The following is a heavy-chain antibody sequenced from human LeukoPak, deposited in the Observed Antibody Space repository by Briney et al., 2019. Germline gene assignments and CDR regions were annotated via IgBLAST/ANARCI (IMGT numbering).Heavy chain of an antibody. CDR3: ARDGHHYYGMDV. CDR1: GFTFSSYE. V-gene: IGHV3-48*03. Sequence: GGSLRLSCAASGFTFSSYEMNWVRQAPGKGLEWVSYITSSGNAILYADSVKGRFTISRDNAKNSLYLQMNSLRAEDTALYYCARDGHHYYGMDVWGQGTTATVSS. CDR2: ITSSGNAI. J-gene: IGHJ6*02.